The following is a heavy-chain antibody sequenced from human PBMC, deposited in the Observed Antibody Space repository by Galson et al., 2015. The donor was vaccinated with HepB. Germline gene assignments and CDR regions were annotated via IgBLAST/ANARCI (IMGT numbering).Heavy chain of an antibody. CDR2: ICSDGTSE. V-gene: IGHV3-33*01. CDR1: GLTFSAYG. Sequence: SLRLSCAASGLTFSAYGMHWVRQAPGKGLEWVAVICSDGTSEYYADSVKGRFTISRDNSKNKQYLQLNSLRAEDTAVYYCARPYRPDECDFLIEYWGRGTLVTVSS. J-gene: IGHJ4*02. D-gene: IGHD3/OR15-3a*01. CDR3: ARPYRPDECDFLIEY.